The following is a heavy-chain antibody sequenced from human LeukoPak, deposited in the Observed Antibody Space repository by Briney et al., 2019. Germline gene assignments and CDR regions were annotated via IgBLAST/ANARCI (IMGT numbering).Heavy chain of an antibody. J-gene: IGHJ6*02. CDR2: IKHSGST. D-gene: IGHD2-8*01. CDR3: ARGSRYCTNGVCYLERYYYYYGMDV. V-gene: IGHV4-34*01. CDR1: CGSFSGYY. Sequence: SETLSLTWAVYCGSFSGYYWSWIRQPPGKGLEWIGEIKHSGSTNYNPSLKSRVTISVDTSKNQFSLKLSSVTAADTAVYYCARGSRYCTNGVCYLERYYYYYGMDVWGQGTTVTVSS.